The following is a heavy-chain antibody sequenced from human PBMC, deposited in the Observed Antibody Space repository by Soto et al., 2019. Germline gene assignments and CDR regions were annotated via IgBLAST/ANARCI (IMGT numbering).Heavy chain of an antibody. Sequence: GGSLRLSCVASGFTFSSYSMNWVRQAPGKGLEWVSTISGSSSYIYYADSMKGRFTISRDNAKNSLYLQMDSLRVEDTAAYYCARRPVAGAAFDYWGQGTLVTVSS. CDR3: ARRPVAGAAFDY. D-gene: IGHD6-19*01. CDR2: ISGSSSYI. V-gene: IGHV3-21*01. J-gene: IGHJ4*02. CDR1: GFTFSSYS.